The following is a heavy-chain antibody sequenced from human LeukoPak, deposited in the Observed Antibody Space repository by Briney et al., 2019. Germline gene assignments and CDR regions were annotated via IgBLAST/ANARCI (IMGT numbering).Heavy chain of an antibody. CDR3: AKFRGYGDKYYFDY. V-gene: IGHV3-23*01. J-gene: IGHJ4*02. Sequence: GGSLRLSCAASGFTFSNYAMSWVRQAPGKGLEWVSALSGSGGGTYYADSVKGRFTISRDNSKNTLYLQMNSLRAEDTAVYYCAKFRGYGDKYYFDYWGQGTLVTVSS. CDR1: GFTFSNYA. CDR2: LSGSGGGT. D-gene: IGHD4-17*01.